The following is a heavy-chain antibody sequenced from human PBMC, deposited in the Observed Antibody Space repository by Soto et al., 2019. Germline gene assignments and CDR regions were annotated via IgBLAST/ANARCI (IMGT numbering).Heavy chain of an antibody. CDR2: IRRKANNYAT. V-gene: IGHV3-73*02. Sequence: EVQLVESGGGLVQPGGSLKLSCAASGFIFSDSALHWVRQASGKGLEWVGRIRRKANNYATTYAASVEGRFAISRDDSKNTAYLQMNSLKTDDTAIYYCTRGIDVWSGYPRHYLDYWGQGTLVTVSS. J-gene: IGHJ4*02. CDR3: TRGIDVWSGYPRHYLDY. CDR1: GFIFSDSA. D-gene: IGHD3-3*01.